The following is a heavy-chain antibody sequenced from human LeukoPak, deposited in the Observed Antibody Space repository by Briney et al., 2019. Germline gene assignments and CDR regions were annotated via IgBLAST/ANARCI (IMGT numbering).Heavy chain of an antibody. D-gene: IGHD3-16*01. CDR1: GFTFDDYG. Sequence: GGSLRLSCAASGFTFDDYGMSWVRQAPGKGLEWVSGINWNGGSTGYADSMRGRFTISRDNAKNSLYLQMNSLRAEDTALYYCARDNDNYVWGSPSSYWGQGTLVTVSS. J-gene: IGHJ4*02. CDR2: INWNGGST. V-gene: IGHV3-20*04. CDR3: ARDNDNYVWGSPSSY.